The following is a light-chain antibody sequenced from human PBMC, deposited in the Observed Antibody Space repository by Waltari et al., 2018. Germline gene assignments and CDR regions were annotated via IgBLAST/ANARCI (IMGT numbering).Light chain of an antibody. CDR1: ILRPYY. V-gene: IGLV3-19*01. Sequence: SSELTQDPAVSVALGQTVRISCQGDILRPYYPNWCQQKPGQAPILVIYGKNNRPSGIPARFSASTSGDTASFTITGAQAEDEAVYYCGSRDSNGDVIFGGGTKLTVL. J-gene: IGLJ2*01. CDR3: GSRDSNGDVI. CDR2: GKN.